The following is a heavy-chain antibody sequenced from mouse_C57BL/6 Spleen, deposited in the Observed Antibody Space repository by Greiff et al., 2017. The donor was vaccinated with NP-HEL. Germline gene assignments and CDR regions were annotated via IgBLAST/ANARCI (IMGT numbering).Heavy chain of an antibody. CDR2: IDPSDSYT. J-gene: IGHJ2*01. D-gene: IGHD1-1*01. CDR1: GYTFTSYW. CDR3: ARREVRSNYFDY. V-gene: IGHV1-50*01. Sequence: VQLQQPGAELVKPGASVKLSCKASGYTFTSYWMQWVKQRPGQGLEWIGEIDPSDSYTNYNQKFKGKATLTVDTSSSTAYMQLSSLTSEDSAVYYCARREVRSNYFDYWGQGTTLTVSS.